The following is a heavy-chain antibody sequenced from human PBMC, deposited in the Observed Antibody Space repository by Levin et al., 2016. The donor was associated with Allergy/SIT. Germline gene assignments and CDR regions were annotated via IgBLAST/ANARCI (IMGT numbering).Heavy chain of an antibody. D-gene: IGHD1-14*01. J-gene: IGHJ5*02. V-gene: IGHV3-23*01. Sequence: GGSLRLSCATSGFNFSNYALSWVRQAPGKGLEWVSAISGSGGSAYYADSVKGRFIISRDMSKTTMFLQMNRLRVEDTAVYYCAKDGTGRSWNWFDHWGQGTLVTVSS. CDR1: GFNFSNYA. CDR3: AKDGTGRSWNWFDH. CDR2: ISGSGGSA.